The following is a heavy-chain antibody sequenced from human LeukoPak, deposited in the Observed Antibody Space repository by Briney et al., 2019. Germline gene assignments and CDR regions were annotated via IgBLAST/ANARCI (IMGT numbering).Heavy chain of an antibody. CDR2: IYYSGTT. J-gene: IGHJ4*02. Sequence: PSETLSLTCTVSGYSISSGYYWGWIRQPPGKGLEWIASIYYSGTTYYNPSLRSRVTISIDTSKNQFSLKLSSVTAADTAVYYCARDLYSHNLDAEYWGQGTLVTVSS. CDR1: GYSISSGYY. CDR3: ARDLYSHNLDAEY. V-gene: IGHV4-38-2*02. D-gene: IGHD5-18*01.